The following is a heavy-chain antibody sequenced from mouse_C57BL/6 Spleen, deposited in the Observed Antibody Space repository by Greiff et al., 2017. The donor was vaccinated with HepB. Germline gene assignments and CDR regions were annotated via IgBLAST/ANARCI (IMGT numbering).Heavy chain of an antibody. D-gene: IGHD1-1*01. CDR3: ARDGGITTVVPRFAY. V-gene: IGHV5-4*01. J-gene: IGHJ3*01. CDR1: GFTFSSYA. Sequence: DVMLVESGGGLVKPGGSLKLSCAASGFTFSSYAMSWVRQTPEKRLEWVATISDGGSYTYYPDNVKGRFTISRDNAKNNLYLQMSHLKSEDTAMYYCARDGGITTVVPRFAYWGQGTLVTVSA. CDR2: ISDGGSYT.